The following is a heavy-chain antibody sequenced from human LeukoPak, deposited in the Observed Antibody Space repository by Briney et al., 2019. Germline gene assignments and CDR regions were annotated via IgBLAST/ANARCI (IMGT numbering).Heavy chain of an antibody. CDR1: GFTFSSYG. D-gene: IGHD2-21*02. Sequence: GGPLRLSCAASGFTFSSYGMHWVRQAPGKGLEWVAVISYDGSNKYYADSVKGRFTISRDNSKNTLYLQMNSLRAEDTAVYYCAKVEIAYCGGDCYSDYWGQGTLVTVSS. V-gene: IGHV3-30*18. CDR2: ISYDGSNK. J-gene: IGHJ4*02. CDR3: AKVEIAYCGGDCYSDY.